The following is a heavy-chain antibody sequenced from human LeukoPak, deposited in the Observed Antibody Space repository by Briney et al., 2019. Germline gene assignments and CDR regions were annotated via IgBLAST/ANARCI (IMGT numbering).Heavy chain of an antibody. J-gene: IGHJ4*02. CDR1: GGSISSYY. V-gene: IGHV4-59*01. CDR2: IYYSVST. D-gene: IGHD5-24*01. Sequence: SETLSLTCTVSGGSISSYYWSWIRQPPGKGLEWIGYIYYSVSTNYNPSLKSRVTISVDTSKNQSSPKLSSVTAADTAVYYCARGLHAVDYWGQGTLVTVSS. CDR3: ARGLHAVDY.